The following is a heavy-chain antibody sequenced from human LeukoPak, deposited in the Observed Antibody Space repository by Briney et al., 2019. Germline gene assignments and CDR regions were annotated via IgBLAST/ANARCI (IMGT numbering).Heavy chain of an antibody. J-gene: IGHJ5*02. CDR3: ARVAYSSGWYGFWFDP. V-gene: IGHV5-51*01. D-gene: IGHD6-19*01. CDR2: IYPGDSDT. Sequence: GESLKISCKGSGYSFTSYWIGWVRQMPGKGLEWMGIIYPGDSDTRYSPSFQGQVTISADKSISTAYLQWSSLKASDTAMYYCARVAYSSGWYGFWFDPWGQGTLATVSS. CDR1: GYSFTSYW.